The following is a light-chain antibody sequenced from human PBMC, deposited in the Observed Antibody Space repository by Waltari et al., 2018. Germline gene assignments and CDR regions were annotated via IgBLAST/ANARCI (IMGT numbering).Light chain of an antibody. Sequence: SCRASQIVSRTLAWYQQKPGQAPRLLIYGASTRATGIPERFSGGGSGTDFSLTISRLEPEDFALYYCQHYVRLPATFGQGTKVEIK. J-gene: IGKJ1*01. CDR1: QIVSRT. CDR2: GAS. CDR3: QHYVRLPAT. V-gene: IGKV3-20*01.